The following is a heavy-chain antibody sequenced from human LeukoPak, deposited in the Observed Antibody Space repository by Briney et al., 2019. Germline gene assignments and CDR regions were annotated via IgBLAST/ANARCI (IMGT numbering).Heavy chain of an antibody. J-gene: IGHJ4*02. CDR2: IYHSGST. V-gene: IGHV4-38-2*02. D-gene: IGHD1-26*01. CDR3: ARDTRIVGATTDY. CDR1: GYSISSGYY. Sequence: SETLSLTCTVSGYSISSGYYWGWIRQPPGKGLEWIGSIYHSGSTYYNPSLKSRVTISVDTSKNQFSLKLSSVTAADTAVYYCARDTRIVGATTDYWGQGTLVTVSS.